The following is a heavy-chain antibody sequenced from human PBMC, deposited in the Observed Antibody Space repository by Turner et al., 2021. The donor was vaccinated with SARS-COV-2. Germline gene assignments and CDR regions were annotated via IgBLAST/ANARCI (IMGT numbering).Heavy chain of an antibody. CDR2: INSDGSST. V-gene: IGHV3-74*01. CDR1: GFTFSSYW. J-gene: IGHJ4*02. CDR3: VREIIVVVPAADY. D-gene: IGHD2-2*01. Sequence: EVQLVESGGGLVQPGGSLRLSCAASGFTFSSYWMHRVRQAPGKGLVWVSRINSDGSSTSYADSVKGRFTISRDNAKNTLYLQMNSLRAEDTAVYYCVREIIVVVPAADYWGQGTLVTVSS.